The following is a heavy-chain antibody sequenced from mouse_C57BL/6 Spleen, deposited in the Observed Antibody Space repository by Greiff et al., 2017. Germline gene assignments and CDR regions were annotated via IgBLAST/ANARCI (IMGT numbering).Heavy chain of an antibody. J-gene: IGHJ2*01. Sequence: EVKLVESGGGLVKPGGSLKLSCAASGFTFSSYTMSWVRQTPEKRLEWVATISGGGGNTYYPDSVRGRFTISRYNAKNTLYLQMSSLRAEDTALYYCARQDYCASFDYWGQGTTLTVSS. CDR1: GFTFSSYT. CDR2: ISGGGGNT. D-gene: IGHD1-1*02. V-gene: IGHV5-9*01. CDR3: ARQDYCASFDY.